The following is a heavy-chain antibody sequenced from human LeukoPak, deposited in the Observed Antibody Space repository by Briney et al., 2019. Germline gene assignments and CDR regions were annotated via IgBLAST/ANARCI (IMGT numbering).Heavy chain of an antibody. D-gene: IGHD3-10*01. Sequence: ASVKVSCKASGYTFTSYGVSWVRQAPGQGLEWMGWISAYDGNTNYAQKLQGRVTMTTDTSTSTAYMELRSLRSDDTAVYYCARGKVVGELLILLFDYWGQGTLVTVSS. CDR1: GYTFTSYG. V-gene: IGHV1-18*01. J-gene: IGHJ4*02. CDR2: ISAYDGNT. CDR3: ARGKVVGELLILLFDY.